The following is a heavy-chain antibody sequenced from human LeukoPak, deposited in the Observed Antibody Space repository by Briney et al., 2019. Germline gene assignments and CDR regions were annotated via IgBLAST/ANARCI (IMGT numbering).Heavy chain of an antibody. D-gene: IGHD6-19*01. CDR3: AKDPIAVAGNNYYGMDV. CDR1: GFTFSSYS. Sequence: GGSLRLSCEASGFTFSSYSMNWVRQAPGKGLEWVADISSDGSNKYYVDSVKGRFTISRDNSKNTLFLQMDSLRAEDAAVYYCAKDPIAVAGNNYYGMDVWGQGTTVTVSS. V-gene: IGHV3-30*18. CDR2: ISSDGSNK. J-gene: IGHJ6*02.